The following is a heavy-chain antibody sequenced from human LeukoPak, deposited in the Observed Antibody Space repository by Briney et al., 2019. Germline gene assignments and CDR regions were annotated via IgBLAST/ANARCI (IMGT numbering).Heavy chain of an antibody. D-gene: IGHD5-24*01. Sequence: GASVKVSCKASGGTFSSYAISWVRQAPGQGLEWMGGIIPIFGTANYAQKFQGRVTITTDESTSTAYMELSSLRSEDTAVYYCAREPVEMATAYYFDYWGQGTLVTVSS. CDR3: AREPVEMATAYYFDY. CDR2: IIPIFGTA. J-gene: IGHJ4*02. CDR1: GGTFSSYA. V-gene: IGHV1-69*05.